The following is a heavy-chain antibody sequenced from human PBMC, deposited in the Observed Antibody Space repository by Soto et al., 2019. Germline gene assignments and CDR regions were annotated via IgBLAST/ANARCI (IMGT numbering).Heavy chain of an antibody. D-gene: IGHD3-22*01. CDR2: IDPSDSQT. CDR3: ARQIYDSDTGPNFQYYFDS. J-gene: IGHJ4*02. Sequence: GYPLKISCKGSVYSFAGYWITWVRQKPGKGLEWMGRIDPSDSQTYYSPSFRGHVTISVTKSITTVFLQWSSLRASDTAMYYCARQIYDSDTGPNFQYYFDSWGQGTPVTVSS. V-gene: IGHV5-10-1*01. CDR1: VYSFAGYW.